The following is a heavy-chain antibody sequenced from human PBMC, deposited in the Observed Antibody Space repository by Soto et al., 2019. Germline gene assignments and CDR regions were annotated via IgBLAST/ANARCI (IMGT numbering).Heavy chain of an antibody. D-gene: IGHD3-16*02. Sequence: QVQLVESGGGVVQPGRSLRLSCAASGFTLSNYAMHWVRQAPGKGLEWVAVISYDGSNEYYADSVKGRFTISRDNSKNTLSLQMNGLRAEDTAVYYCARYGGDYVWGNYRHFDYWGQGTLVTVSS. J-gene: IGHJ4*02. CDR2: ISYDGSNE. CDR1: GFTLSNYA. CDR3: ARYGGDYVWGNYRHFDY. V-gene: IGHV3-30-3*01.